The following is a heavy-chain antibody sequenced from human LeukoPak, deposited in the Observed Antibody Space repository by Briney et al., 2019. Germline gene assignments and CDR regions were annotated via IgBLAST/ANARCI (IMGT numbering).Heavy chain of an antibody. J-gene: IGHJ3*02. D-gene: IGHD2-15*01. CDR1: GYTFTGYY. V-gene: IGHV1-2*02. CDR3: AGYCSGGSCTSDAFDI. CDR2: INPNSGGT. Sequence: ASVKVSCKASGYTFTGYYMHWVRQAPGQGLEWMGWINPNSGGTNYAQKFQGRVTMTRDTSISTAYMELSRLRSDDTAVYYCAGYCSGGSCTSDAFDIWGQGTMVTVSS.